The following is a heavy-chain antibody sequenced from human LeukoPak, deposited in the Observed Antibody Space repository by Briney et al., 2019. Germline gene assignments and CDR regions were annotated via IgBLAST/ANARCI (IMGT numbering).Heavy chain of an antibody. Sequence: GGSLRLSCAASGFTSSSYAMSWVRQAPGKGLEWVSAISGTGGSTHYADSVKGRFTISRDNSKNTLYLQMNSLRADDTAVYYCAKDLQPLANWGQGTLVTVSS. J-gene: IGHJ4*02. D-gene: IGHD1-1*01. CDR1: GFTSSSYA. CDR3: AKDLQPLAN. V-gene: IGHV3-23*01. CDR2: ISGTGGST.